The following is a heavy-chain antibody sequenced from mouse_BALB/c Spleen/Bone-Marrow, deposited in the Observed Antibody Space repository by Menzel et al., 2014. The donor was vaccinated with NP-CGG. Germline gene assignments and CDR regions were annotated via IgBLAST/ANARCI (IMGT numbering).Heavy chain of an antibody. V-gene: IGHV1-80*01. D-gene: IGHD2-4*01. Sequence: VQLQESGAELVRPGSSVKISCKASGYAFSNXXXXXVKQXPGXXXXWIGQIYPGDGETNYNGEFEGRVTLTADKSSSTAYMQVSSLTSEDSAVYFCASVYDYGRGYAMDYWGQGTSVTVSS. CDR3: ASVYDYGRGYAMDY. J-gene: IGHJ4*01. CDR1: GYAFSNXX. CDR2: IYPGDGET.